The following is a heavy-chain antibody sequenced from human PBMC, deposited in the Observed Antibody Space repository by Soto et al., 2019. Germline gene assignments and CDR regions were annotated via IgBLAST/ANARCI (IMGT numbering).Heavy chain of an antibody. V-gene: IGHV3-23*01. J-gene: IGHJ3*02. D-gene: IGHD6-13*01. CDR2: ISGSGGST. CDR3: AKRVVAAARQEHAFDI. Sequence: GGSLRLSCAASGFTFSSYAMSWVRQAPGKGLEWVSAISGSGGSTYYADSVKGRFTISRDNSKNTLYLQMNSLRAEDTAVYYCAKRVVAAARQEHAFDIWGQGTMVTVSS. CDR1: GFTFSSYA.